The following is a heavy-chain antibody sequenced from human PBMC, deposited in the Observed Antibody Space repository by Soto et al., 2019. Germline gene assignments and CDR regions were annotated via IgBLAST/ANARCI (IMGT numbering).Heavy chain of an antibody. J-gene: IGHJ4*02. CDR1: GFTFSSYW. CDR2: IDEYGSTI. V-gene: IGHV3-74*01. D-gene: IGHD1-26*01. Sequence: GGSLRLSCAASGFTFSSYWMHWVRQVPGKGLLWVSRIDEYGSTINYADSVKGRFTISRDNARNTLYLEMNSLRAEDTALYYCTRDIGGKGAYWGPGTLVTV. CDR3: TRDIGGKGAY.